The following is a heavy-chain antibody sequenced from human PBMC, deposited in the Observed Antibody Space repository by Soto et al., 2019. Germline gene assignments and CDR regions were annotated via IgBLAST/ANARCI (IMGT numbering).Heavy chain of an antibody. J-gene: IGHJ5*02. CDR3: ARDATLHFDFWKKWNWFDL. CDR2: ISAYNGNT. CDR1: GSTFTSYG. Sequence: ASVKVSCKASGSTFTSYGISWVRQAPGQGLERMGWISAYNGNTNYSQKFQGRVTITRDTSASTAYMELSSLRSEDSGVYYCARDATLHFDFWKKWNWFDLWGQGTLVTVSS. V-gene: IGHV1-18*01. D-gene: IGHD3-3*01.